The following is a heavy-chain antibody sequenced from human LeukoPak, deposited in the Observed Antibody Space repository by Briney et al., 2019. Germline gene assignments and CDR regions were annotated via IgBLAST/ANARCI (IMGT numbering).Heavy chain of an antibody. Sequence: GASVKVSCKASGGTFSSYAISWVRQAPGQGLEWMGGIIPIFGTANYAQKFQGRVTITADESTSTAYMELSSLRSEDTAVYYCARAARPLYYYDSSGSLSYGMDVWGQGTTVTVSS. J-gene: IGHJ6*02. CDR2: IIPIFGTA. CDR3: ARAARPLYYYDSSGSLSYGMDV. V-gene: IGHV1-69*13. D-gene: IGHD3-22*01. CDR1: GGTFSSYA.